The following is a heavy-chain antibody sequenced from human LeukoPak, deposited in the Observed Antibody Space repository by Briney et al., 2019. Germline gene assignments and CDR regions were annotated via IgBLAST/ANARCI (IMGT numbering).Heavy chain of an antibody. V-gene: IGHV3-7*01. J-gene: IGHJ4*02. CDR3: ARWGLAYTIDF. D-gene: IGHD2-21*01. CDR2: IRKDGREI. Sequence: GGSLRLSCVASGFSFSTSWMTWVRQAPGKGLEWVANIRKDGREIYYVDSVKGRFTISRDNTKNSLYLQMNSLRAEDTAVYFCARWGLAYTIDFWGQGTLVTVSS. CDR1: GFSFSTSW.